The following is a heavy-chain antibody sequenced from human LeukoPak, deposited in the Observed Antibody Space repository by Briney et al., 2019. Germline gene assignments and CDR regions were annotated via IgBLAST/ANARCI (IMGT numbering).Heavy chain of an antibody. V-gene: IGHV3-53*01. Sequence: QPGGSLRLSCAASGFTVSRKYMSWVRQAPGKRLEWVSVIYSGGSTYYTDSVKGRFTISRDNSKNTVYLQMNSLRAEDTAVYYCASLLGFYYFDYWGQGTLVTVSS. D-gene: IGHD3-3*01. J-gene: IGHJ4*02. CDR2: IYSGGST. CDR3: ASLLGFYYFDY. CDR1: GFTVSRKY.